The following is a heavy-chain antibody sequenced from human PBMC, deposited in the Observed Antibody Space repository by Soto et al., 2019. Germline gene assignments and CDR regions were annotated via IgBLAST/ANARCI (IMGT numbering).Heavy chain of an antibody. CDR2: IYYSGST. CDR3: ARDRERFDP. Sequence: LVPMSLRCTVADGSSGSYYWSWIRQPPGKGLEWIGYIYYSGSTNYNPSLKSRVTISVDTSKKQFSLRLSSVTAADTAVYYCARDRERFDPWGQGISVTVSS. CDR1: DGSSGSYY. J-gene: IGHJ5*02. V-gene: IGHV4-59*01.